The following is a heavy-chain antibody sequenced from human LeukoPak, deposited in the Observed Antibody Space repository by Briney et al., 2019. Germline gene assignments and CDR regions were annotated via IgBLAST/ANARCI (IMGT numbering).Heavy chain of an antibody. CDR1: GFTFSSYS. CDR2: ISSSSSYI. D-gene: IGHD4-17*01. Sequence: GGSLGLSCAASGFTFSSYSMNWVRQAPGKGLEWVSSISSSSSYIYYADSVKGRFTISRDNAKNSLYLQMNSLRAEDTAVYYCAREVTTPSPGAFDIWGQGTMVTVSS. V-gene: IGHV3-21*01. CDR3: AREVTTPSPGAFDI. J-gene: IGHJ3*02.